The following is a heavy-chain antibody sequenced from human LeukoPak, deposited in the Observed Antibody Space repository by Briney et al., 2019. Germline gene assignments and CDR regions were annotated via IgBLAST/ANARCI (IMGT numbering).Heavy chain of an antibody. J-gene: IGHJ6*03. V-gene: IGHV1-69*13. CDR3: ARDYYGSGSYSDYYYYMDV. CDR2: IIPIFGTA. CDR1: GGTFSSYA. Sequence: ASVKVSCTASGGTFSSYAISWVRQAPGQGLEWMGGIIPIFGTANYAQKFQGRVTITADESTSTAYMELSSLRSEDTAVYYCARDYYGSGSYSDYYYYMDVWGKGTTVTISS. D-gene: IGHD3-10*01.